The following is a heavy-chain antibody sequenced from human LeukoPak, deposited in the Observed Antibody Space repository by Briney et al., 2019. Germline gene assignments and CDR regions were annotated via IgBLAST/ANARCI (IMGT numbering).Heavy chain of an antibody. CDR3: ARGSGGAFGGVMVDY. Sequence: GGSLRLSCAASGFTFSSYEMNWVRQAPGKGLEWVSYISSSGSTIYYADSVKGRFTISRDNAKNSLYLQMNSLRAADTAVYYCARGSGGAFGGVMVDYWGQGTLVTVSS. D-gene: IGHD3-16*01. CDR2: ISSSGSTI. CDR1: GFTFSSYE. J-gene: IGHJ4*02. V-gene: IGHV3-48*03.